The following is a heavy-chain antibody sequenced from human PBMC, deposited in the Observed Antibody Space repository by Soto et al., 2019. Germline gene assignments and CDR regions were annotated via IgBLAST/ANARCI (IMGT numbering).Heavy chain of an antibody. Sequence: QVQLQESGPGLVKPSGTLSLTCAVSGGSISSSNWWSWVRQPPGKGLEWIGEIYHSGSTNYNPSLKSRLTKSVAKSKNQFSLKLSSVTAADTAVYYCARSYMVGGVANWFAPWGQGTLVTVSS. D-gene: IGHD3-10*01. CDR3: ARSYMVGGVANWFAP. CDR1: GGSISSSNW. V-gene: IGHV4-4*02. J-gene: IGHJ5*02. CDR2: IYHSGST.